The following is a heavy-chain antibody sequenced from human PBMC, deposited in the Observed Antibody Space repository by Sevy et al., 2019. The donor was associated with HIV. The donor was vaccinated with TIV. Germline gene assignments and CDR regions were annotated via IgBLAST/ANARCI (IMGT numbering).Heavy chain of an antibody. CDR1: GFTFSSYG. CDR2: ISYDGSNK. J-gene: IGHJ6*02. Sequence: GGSLRLSCAASGFTFSSYGMHWVRQAPGKGLEWVAVISYDGSNKYYADSVKGRSTISRDNSKNTLYLQMNSLRAEDTAVYYCAKDRSGYTQGYYGMDVWGQGTTVTVSS. V-gene: IGHV3-30*18. D-gene: IGHD5-12*01. CDR3: AKDRSGYTQGYYGMDV.